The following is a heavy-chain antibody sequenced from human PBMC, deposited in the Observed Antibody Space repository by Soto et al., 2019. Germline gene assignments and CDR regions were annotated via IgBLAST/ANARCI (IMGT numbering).Heavy chain of an antibody. V-gene: IGHV1-69*02. J-gene: IGHJ2*01. Sequence: QVQLVQSGAVVKKPGSSVKVSCKASGGTFSSYTISWVRQAPGQGLEWMGRIIPILGIANYAQKFQGRVTITADKSTSAAYMELSSLGSEDTAVYYCARGVGAASFDLWGRGTLVTVSS. CDR1: GGTFSSYT. CDR2: IIPILGIA. D-gene: IGHD2-15*01. CDR3: ARGVGAASFDL.